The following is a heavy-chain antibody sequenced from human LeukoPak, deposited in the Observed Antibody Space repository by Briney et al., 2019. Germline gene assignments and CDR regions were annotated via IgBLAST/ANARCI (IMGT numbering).Heavy chain of an antibody. V-gene: IGHV4-39*07. D-gene: IGHD5-12*01. J-gene: IGHJ4*02. CDR2: IYHSGST. CDR1: GGSLSSSSYY. Sequence: PSETLSPTCTVSGGSLSSSSYYWGWIRQPPGKGLEWIGSIYHSGSTYYNPSLRSRVTISLDTSKNQFSLKMFSVTAADTAVYYCVRDSVVDIEASTTYYFDSWGQGTLVTVSS. CDR3: VRDSVVDIEASTTYYFDS.